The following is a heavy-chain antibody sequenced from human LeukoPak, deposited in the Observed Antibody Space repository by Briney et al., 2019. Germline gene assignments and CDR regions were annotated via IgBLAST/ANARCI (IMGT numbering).Heavy chain of an antibody. V-gene: IGHV4-59*01. J-gene: IGHJ4*02. D-gene: IGHD5-24*01. CDR3: ARNLRDGYNYYFDY. Sequence: SETLSLTCSLSGGSISSYYWSWIRKPPGKGLEYIGDIYYTGRTNYNPSLKSRVAISVDTSKTQFSLKLSSVTAADTAIYYCARNLRDGYNYYFDYWGQGTLVTVSS. CDR2: IYYTGRT. CDR1: GGSISSYY.